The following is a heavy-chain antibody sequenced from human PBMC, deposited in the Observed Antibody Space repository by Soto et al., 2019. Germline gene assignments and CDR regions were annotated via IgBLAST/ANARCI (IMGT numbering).Heavy chain of an antibody. V-gene: IGHV4-34*01. CDR2: INHSGST. CDR3: ARVRYCSSTSCSKRDAFDI. D-gene: IGHD2-2*01. J-gene: IGHJ3*02. CDR1: GGSFSGYY. Sequence: QVQLQQWGAGLLKPSETLSLTCAVYGGSFSGYYWSWIRQPPGKGLEWIGEINHSGSTNYNPSLKSRVTISVDTSKNQFSLKLSSVTAADTAVYYCARVRYCSSTSCSKRDAFDIWGQGTMVTVSS.